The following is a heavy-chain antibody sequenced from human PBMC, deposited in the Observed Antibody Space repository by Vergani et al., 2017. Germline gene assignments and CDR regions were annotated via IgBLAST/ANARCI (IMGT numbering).Heavy chain of an antibody. CDR3: ASERDYYDSSGYPDY. D-gene: IGHD3-22*01. Sequence: QVQLQQWGAGLLKPSETLSLTCAVYGGSFSGYYWSWIRQPPGKGREWIGEINHSGSTNYNPSLKSRVTISVDTSKNQFSRTLSSVTAADTAVYYCASERDYYDSSGYPDYWGQGTLVTVSS. J-gene: IGHJ4*02. CDR2: INHSGST. V-gene: IGHV4-34*01. CDR1: GGSFSGYY.